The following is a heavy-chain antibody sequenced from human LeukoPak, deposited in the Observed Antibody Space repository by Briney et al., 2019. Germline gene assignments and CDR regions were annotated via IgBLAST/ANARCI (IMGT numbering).Heavy chain of an antibody. Sequence: PSETLSLTCTVSGGSISSSSYYWGWIRQPPGKGLEWIGSIYYSGSTYYNPSLKSRVTISVDTSKNQFSLKLSSVTAADTAVYYCARYSNYADYWGQGTLVTVSS. V-gene: IGHV4-39*01. CDR2: IYYSGST. CDR3: ARYSNYADY. CDR1: GGSISSSSYY. D-gene: IGHD4-11*01. J-gene: IGHJ4*02.